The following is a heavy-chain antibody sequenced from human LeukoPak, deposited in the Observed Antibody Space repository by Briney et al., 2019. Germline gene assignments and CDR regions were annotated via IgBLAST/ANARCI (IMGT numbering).Heavy chain of an antibody. V-gene: IGHV3-23*01. CDR2: ISASGGKT. CDR1: GFIFNDYA. Sequence: GGSLKLSCAASGFIFNDYAMSWVRQVPGKGLECVSVISASGGKTYYADSVKGRFTISRDTSKTTISLQMNSLRVEDSAVYYCAKWTRTTLFRGDRARFDSWGQGTLVTVSS. D-gene: IGHD3-10*01. J-gene: IGHJ4*02. CDR3: AKWTRTTLFRGDRARFDS.